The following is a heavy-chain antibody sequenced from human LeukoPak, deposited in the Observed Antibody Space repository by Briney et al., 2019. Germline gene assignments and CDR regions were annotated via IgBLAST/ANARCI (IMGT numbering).Heavy chain of an antibody. CDR3: ARAPRNSSTMLDF. CDR1: GYTLTELS. CDR2: FDPEDGET. J-gene: IGHJ4*02. D-gene: IGHD6-13*01. Sequence: ASVKVSCKVSGYTLTELSMHWVRQAPGKGLEWMGGFDPEDGETIYAHRFQGRVIMTRDASTSTAYVDLSSLRSEDTAVYHCARAPRNSSTMLDFWGQGTLVTISS. V-gene: IGHV1-24*01.